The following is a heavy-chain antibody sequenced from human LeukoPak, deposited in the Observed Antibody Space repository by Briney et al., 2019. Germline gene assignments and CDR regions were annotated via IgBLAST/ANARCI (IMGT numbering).Heavy chain of an antibody. D-gene: IGHD2-2*01. J-gene: IGHJ3*02. CDR3: ARIVASRAPHAFDI. CDR1: GGSISTYY. CDR2: IYTSGST. Sequence: SETLSLTCTVSGGSISTYYWSWIRQPAGKGLEWIGRIYTSGSTNYNPSLKSRVTMSVDTSKNQFSLKLSSVTAADTAVYYCARIVASRAPHAFDIWGQGTMVTVSS. V-gene: IGHV4-4*07.